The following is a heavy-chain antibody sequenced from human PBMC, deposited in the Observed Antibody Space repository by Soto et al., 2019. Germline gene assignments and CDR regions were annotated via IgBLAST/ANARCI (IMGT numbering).Heavy chain of an antibody. D-gene: IGHD3-3*01. V-gene: IGHV3-23*01. CDR3: AKVGTCDFWSGYYSAFDI. Sequence: EVLLLESGGGLVQPGGSLRLSCAASGFTFSNYAMSWVRQAPGKGLEWVSGISGSGGGTDYADSVKGRFTISRDNSKNTLYLQMNSLRAEDTDVYYCAKVGTCDFWSGYYSAFDIWGQGTMVTVSS. CDR1: GFTFSNYA. CDR2: ISGSGGGT. J-gene: IGHJ3*02.